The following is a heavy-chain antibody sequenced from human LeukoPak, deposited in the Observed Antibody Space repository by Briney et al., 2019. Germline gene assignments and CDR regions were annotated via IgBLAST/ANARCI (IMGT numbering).Heavy chain of an antibody. CDR3: ARAKIIQSITHMDV. Sequence: GGSLRLACAAYGFPFSSYGMHWVRQAPGKGLEWMAVMSHDGSIEKYAGSVKGRFTISRDNSKKTLFLQMNSLRSDDAAVYYCARAKIIQSITHMDVWGQGTTVTVSS. D-gene: IGHD5-18*01. CDR1: GFPFSSYG. J-gene: IGHJ6*02. CDR2: MSHDGSIE. V-gene: IGHV3-30*03.